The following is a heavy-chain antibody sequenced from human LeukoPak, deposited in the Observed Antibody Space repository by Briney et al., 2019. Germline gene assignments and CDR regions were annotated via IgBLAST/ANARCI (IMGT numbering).Heavy chain of an antibody. CDR2: IIPIFGTA. J-gene: IGHJ4*02. CDR1: GGSFSSYA. D-gene: IGHD6-19*01. Sequence: SVKVSCKASGGSFSSYAISWVRQAPGQGLEWMGGIIPIFGTANYAQKFQGRVTITADKSTSTAYMELSSLRSEDTAVYYCAREAAVAGTEYWGQGTLVTVSS. CDR3: AREAAVAGTEY. V-gene: IGHV1-69*06.